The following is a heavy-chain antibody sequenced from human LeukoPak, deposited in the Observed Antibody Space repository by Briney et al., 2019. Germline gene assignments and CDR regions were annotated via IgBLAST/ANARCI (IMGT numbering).Heavy chain of an antibody. D-gene: IGHD2-2*01. CDR3: AKVSGSSSSSLDY. V-gene: IGHV3-23*01. CDR2: ISGSGGGT. CDR1: GFTFSNYA. Sequence: GGSPRLSCAASGFTFSNYAMNWVRQAPGKGLEWVSGISGSGGGTSYADSVKGRFTISRDNSENTLYLQMNSLRAEDTAIFYCAKVSGSSSSSLDYWGQGTLVTVSS. J-gene: IGHJ4*02.